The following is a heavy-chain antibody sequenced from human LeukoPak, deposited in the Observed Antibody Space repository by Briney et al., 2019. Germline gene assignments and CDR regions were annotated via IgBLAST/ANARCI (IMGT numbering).Heavy chain of an antibody. Sequence: SETLSLTCTVSGGSINSGSYYWSWIRQPPGKGLEWIGSIYYSGSTYYNPSLKSRVTISVDTSKNQFSLKLSSVTAADTAVYYCARDRVGAVADPNWFDPWGQGTLVTVSS. CDR3: ARDRVGAVADPNWFDP. V-gene: IGHV4-39*07. J-gene: IGHJ5*02. CDR2: IYYSGST. CDR1: GGSINSGSYY. D-gene: IGHD6-19*01.